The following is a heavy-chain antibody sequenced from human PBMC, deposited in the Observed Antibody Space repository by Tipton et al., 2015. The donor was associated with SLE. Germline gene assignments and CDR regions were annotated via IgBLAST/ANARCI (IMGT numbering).Heavy chain of an antibody. D-gene: IGHD1-26*01. J-gene: IGHJ4*02. CDR2: VYSGGNT. CDR3: ARVPSGQGAYHFDS. V-gene: IGHV4-39*07. Sequence: TLSLTCTVSGGSISSSPYYWAWIRQPPGKGLEWIGTVYSGGNTYHIPSLKTRVTISVDTSRNQFSLKLTSVTAADPAVYYCARVPSGQGAYHFDSWGQGTLVIVS. CDR1: GGSISSSPYY.